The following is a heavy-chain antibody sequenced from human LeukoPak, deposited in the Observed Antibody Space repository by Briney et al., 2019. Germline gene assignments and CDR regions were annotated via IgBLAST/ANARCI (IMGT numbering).Heavy chain of an antibody. CDR3: ARETSYYDILTGYFYYFDC. V-gene: IGHV1-69*13. J-gene: IGHJ4*02. Sequence: SVKVSCKASGGTFSSYAISWVRQAPGQGLEWMGGIIPIFGTANYAQKFQGRVTITADESTSTAYMELSSLRSEDTAVYYCARETSYYDILTGYFYYFDCWGQGTLVTVSS. CDR2: IIPIFGTA. D-gene: IGHD3-9*01. CDR1: GGTFSSYA.